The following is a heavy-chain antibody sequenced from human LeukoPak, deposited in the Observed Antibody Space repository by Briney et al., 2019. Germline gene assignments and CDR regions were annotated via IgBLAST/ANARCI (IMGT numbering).Heavy chain of an antibody. J-gene: IGHJ4*02. CDR2: ISGSGGST. CDR3: ARRDDFWSVFDY. CDR1: GFTFSSYA. Sequence: PGGSLRLSCAASGFTFSSYAMSWVRQAPGKGLEWVSAISGSGGSTYYADSVKGRFTISRDNSKNTLYLQMNSLRAEDTAVYYCARRDDFWSVFDYWGQGTLVTVSS. V-gene: IGHV3-23*01. D-gene: IGHD3-3*01.